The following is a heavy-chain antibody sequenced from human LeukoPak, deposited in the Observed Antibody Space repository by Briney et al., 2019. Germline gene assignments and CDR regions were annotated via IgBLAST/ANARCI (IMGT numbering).Heavy chain of an antibody. CDR2: IGTGGDT. CDR1: GFTFSSYD. CDR3: GRGNSFDF. V-gene: IGHV3-13*01. Sequence: TGGSLRLSCATSGFTFSSYDMHWVRQGTGKCLEWVSGIGTGGDTYYPDSVKGRFTISRENAKKSLFLQMNSLRAEDTAVYYCGRGNSFDFWGQGTLVTVSS. J-gene: IGHJ4*02.